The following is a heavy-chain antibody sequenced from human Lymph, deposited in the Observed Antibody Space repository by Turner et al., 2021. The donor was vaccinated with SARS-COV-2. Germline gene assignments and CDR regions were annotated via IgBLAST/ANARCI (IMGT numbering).Heavy chain of an antibody. J-gene: IGHJ1*01. V-gene: IGHV4-39*01. CDR1: GGSISSSSYY. CDR3: GVGPTRWYFQH. Sequence: QLQLQKSGPGLVKPSETLSLTCTVSGGSISSSSYYWGWIRQPPGKGLEWIGNFFYSGSTYYNPSLKSRVTISEDTSKNQFSLKLTSVTAADTAVYYCGVGPTRWYFQHWGQGTLVTVSS. CDR2: FFYSGST. D-gene: IGHD1-26*01.